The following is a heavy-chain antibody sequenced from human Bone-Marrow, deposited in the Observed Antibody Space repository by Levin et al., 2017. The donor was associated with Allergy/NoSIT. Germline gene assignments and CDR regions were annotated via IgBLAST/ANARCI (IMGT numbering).Heavy chain of an antibody. CDR3: ARDHPRITIFGVDYDYGMDV. V-gene: IGHV3-21*01. Sequence: GASVKVSCAASGFTFSSYSMNWVRQAPGKGLEWVSSISSSSSYIYYADSVKGRFTISRDNAKNSLYLQMNSLRAEDTAVYYCARDHPRITIFGVDYDYGMDVWGQGTTVTVSS. CDR1: GFTFSSYS. D-gene: IGHD3-3*01. CDR2: ISSSSSYI. J-gene: IGHJ6*02.